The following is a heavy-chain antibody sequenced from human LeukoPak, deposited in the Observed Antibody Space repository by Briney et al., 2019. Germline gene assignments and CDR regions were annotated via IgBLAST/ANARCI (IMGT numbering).Heavy chain of an antibody. V-gene: IGHV4-31*02. D-gene: IGHD4-17*01. J-gene: IGHJ6*02. Sequence: SETLSLTCTVSGGSFSSCGYYWIWIRPHPGKGREWIRYLNCSGSTYYNPSLKSRVTISVDTSKNQFSLKLSSVTAADTAVYYCARHGESTPLPYGDYPPDYYYYYGMDVWGQGTTVTVSS. CDR1: GGSFSSCGYY. CDR3: ARHGESTPLPYGDYPPDYYYYYGMDV. CDR2: LNCSGST.